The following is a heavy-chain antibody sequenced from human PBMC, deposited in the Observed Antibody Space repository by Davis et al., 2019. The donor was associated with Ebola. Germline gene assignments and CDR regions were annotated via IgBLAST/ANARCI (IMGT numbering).Heavy chain of an antibody. CDR1: SGPLNGYS. V-gene: IGHV4-34*01. Sequence: MPSETLSLTCGFYSGPLNGYSWSWIRQPPGKGLEWIGEINVGRGTNYNPSLRSRVSISVDTSKSQSSLILKSVTAADTAVYYCLTGPPPRLGELSIYHWGQGTLVTVPS. CDR3: LTGPPPRLGELSIYH. CDR2: INVGRGT. J-gene: IGHJ4*02. D-gene: IGHD3-16*02.